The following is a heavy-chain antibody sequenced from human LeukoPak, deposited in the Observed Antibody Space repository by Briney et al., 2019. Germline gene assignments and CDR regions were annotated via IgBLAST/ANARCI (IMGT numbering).Heavy chain of an antibody. CDR1: GFTFSSYV. J-gene: IGHJ3*02. CDR2: ISYDGSNK. CDR3: VRDQHWAFDI. Sequence: PGRSLRLSCAASGFTFSSYVMHWVRQAPGKGLEWVAVISYDGSNKYYADSVKGRFTISRDNSKNTLYLQMNSLRADDTAVYYCVRDQHWAFDIWGQGTLVTVSS. V-gene: IGHV3-30-3*01.